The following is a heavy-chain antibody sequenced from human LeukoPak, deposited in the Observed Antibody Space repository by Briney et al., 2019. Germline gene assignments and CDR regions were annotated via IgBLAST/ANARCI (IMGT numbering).Heavy chain of an antibody. V-gene: IGHV4-34*01. CDR2: INHSGST. J-gene: IGHJ4*02. CDR3: ARGRGFSGYYYY. D-gene: IGHD3-22*01. CDR1: GGSFSGYY. Sequence: SETLSLTCAVYGGSFSGYYWSWIRQPPGKGLEWIGEINHSGSTNYNPSLESRVTISVDTSKNQFSLKLSSVTAADTAVYYCARGRGFSGYYYYWGQGTLVTVSS.